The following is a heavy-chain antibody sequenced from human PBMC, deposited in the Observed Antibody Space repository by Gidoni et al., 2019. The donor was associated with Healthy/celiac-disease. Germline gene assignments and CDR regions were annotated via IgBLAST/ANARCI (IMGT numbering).Heavy chain of an antibody. CDR1: GFTFDAYG. CDR2: INWNGGST. CDR3: ARNVSVCYGDYVSKTCDWYFDL. Sequence: EVQLVESGGGVVRPGGSLRLSCAASGFTFDAYGMSLVRQAPGKGLAWVSGINWNGGSTGYADSVKGRFTISRDNAKNSMYLQMNRLRAEDTALYHCARNVSVCYGDYVSKTCDWYFDLWGRGTLVTVSS. J-gene: IGHJ2*01. V-gene: IGHV3-20*01. D-gene: IGHD4-17*01.